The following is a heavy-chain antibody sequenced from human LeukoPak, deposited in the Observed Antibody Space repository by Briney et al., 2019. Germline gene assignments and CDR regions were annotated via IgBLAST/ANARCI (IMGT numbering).Heavy chain of an antibody. CDR3: ARGGPFTIFGVVDY. V-gene: IGHV4-30-2*01. Sequence: SETLSLTCTVSAGSISSGGYSWSWIRQPPVKGLEWIGYIYHSGSTYYNPSLKTPVTITVARSKHPFTLKLSSVTAADTAVYYCARGGPFTIFGVVDYWGQGTLVTVSS. CDR1: AGSISSGGYS. J-gene: IGHJ4*02. D-gene: IGHD3-3*01. CDR2: IYHSGST.